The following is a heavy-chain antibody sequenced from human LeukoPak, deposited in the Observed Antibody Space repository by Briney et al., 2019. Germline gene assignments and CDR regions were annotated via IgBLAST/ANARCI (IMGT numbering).Heavy chain of an antibody. CDR3: ARHVLHTAMDPYYYYYMDV. V-gene: IGHV4-39*07. CDR1: GGSISSSSYY. CDR2: IYYSGST. Sequence: PSETLSLTCTVSGGSISSSSYYWGWIRQPPGKGLEWIGSIYYSGSTYYNPSLTSRVTISVDTSKNQFSLKLSSVTAADTAVYYCARHVLHTAMDPYYYYYMDVWGKGTTVTISS. D-gene: IGHD5-18*01. J-gene: IGHJ6*03.